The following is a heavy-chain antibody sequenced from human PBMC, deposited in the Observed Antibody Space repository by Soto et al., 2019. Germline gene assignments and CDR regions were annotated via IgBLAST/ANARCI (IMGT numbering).Heavy chain of an antibody. CDR2: INHSGST. V-gene: IGHV4-34*01. CDR1: GGSFSGYY. D-gene: IGHD3-9*01. Sequence: PSETLSLTCAVYGGSFSGYYWSWIRQPPGKGLEWIGEINHSGSTNYNPSLRRRVIMSVDTSKRQFSLQLKSVTAADTAIYYCARTVLGPDILADQFVDYYYYMDVWAQGTTVTVSS. J-gene: IGHJ6*03. CDR3: ARTVLGPDILADQFVDYYYYMDV.